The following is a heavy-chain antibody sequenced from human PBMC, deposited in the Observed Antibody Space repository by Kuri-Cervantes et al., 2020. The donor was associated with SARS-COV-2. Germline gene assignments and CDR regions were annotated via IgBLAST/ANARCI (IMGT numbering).Heavy chain of an antibody. Sequence: GGSLRLSCAASGFTFSSYWMHWVRQAPGKGLEWVANIKQDGSEKYYVDSVKGRFTISRDNAKNSLYLQMNSLRAEDTAVYYCAREFRSFTMIVADAFDIWGQGTMVTVSS. D-gene: IGHD3-22*01. V-gene: IGHV3-7*01. CDR2: IKQDGSEK. CDR3: AREFRSFTMIVADAFDI. CDR1: GFTFSSYW. J-gene: IGHJ3*02.